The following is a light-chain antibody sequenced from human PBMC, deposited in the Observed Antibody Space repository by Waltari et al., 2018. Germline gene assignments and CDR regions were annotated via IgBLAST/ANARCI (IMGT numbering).Light chain of an antibody. CDR3: QSWDSGLSAFV. Sequence: QSVLTQPPSVSGAPGQRGTIPCTGSSPDLGAGFDVQWYQQLPGTAPKLLISGNSDRPSGVPDRFSASRSGTSASLAITGLQAEDEADYYCQSWDSGLSAFVFGTGTKVTVL. J-gene: IGLJ1*01. V-gene: IGLV1-40*01. CDR1: SPDLGAGFD. CDR2: GNS.